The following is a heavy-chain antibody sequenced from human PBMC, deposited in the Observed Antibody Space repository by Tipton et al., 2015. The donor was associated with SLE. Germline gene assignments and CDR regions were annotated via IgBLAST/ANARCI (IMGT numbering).Heavy chain of an antibody. CDR2: IYTSGST. CDR3: ARGYSHGFNWFDP. Sequence: TLSLTCTVSGGSISSYYWSWIRQPPGKGLEWIGYIYTSGSTNYNPSLKSRVTISVDTSKNQFSLKLSSVTAADTAVYYCARGYSHGFNWFDPWGQGTLVTVSS. J-gene: IGHJ5*02. CDR1: GGSISSYY. D-gene: IGHD5-18*01. V-gene: IGHV4-4*08.